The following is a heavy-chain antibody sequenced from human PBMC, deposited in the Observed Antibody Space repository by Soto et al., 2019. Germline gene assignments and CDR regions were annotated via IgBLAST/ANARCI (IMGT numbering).Heavy chain of an antibody. V-gene: IGHV3-74*01. D-gene: IGHD6-19*01. CDR2: INSDGINT. J-gene: IGHJ4*02. CDR3: ASQPGYSSGWYNY. Sequence: GGSLRLSCAASGFTFSSYWMNWVRQAPGKGLEWVSRINSDGINTNYADSVKGRFTISRDNAKNTLYLQMNSLSAEDTAVYYCASQPGYSSGWYNYWGQGTLVTVSS. CDR1: GFTFSSYW.